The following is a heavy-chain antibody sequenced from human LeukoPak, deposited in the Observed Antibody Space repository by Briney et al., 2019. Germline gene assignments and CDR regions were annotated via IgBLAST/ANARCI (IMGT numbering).Heavy chain of an antibody. CDR2: IYYSGST. CDR3: ARGYSSSWYLNWFDP. Sequence: SETLSLTCTVSGGSINSSIYHWGWIRQPPGKGLEWIGNIYYSGSTYYNPSLKSRVTISVDTSKNQLSLKLTSVTAADTAVYYCARGYSSSWYLNWFDPWGQGTLVTVSS. J-gene: IGHJ5*02. D-gene: IGHD6-13*01. CDR1: GGSINSSIYH. V-gene: IGHV4-39*07.